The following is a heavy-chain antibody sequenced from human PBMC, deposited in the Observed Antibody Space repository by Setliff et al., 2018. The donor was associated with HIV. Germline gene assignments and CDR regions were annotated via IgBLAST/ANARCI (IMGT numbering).Heavy chain of an antibody. Sequence: SVKVSCKASGGTFSSYVISWVRQAPGQGPEWMGGIIPMYGVTNYAQKFQGRVTITTDESTSTAYMELSSLRSEDTAVYYCAGLYGDHGGGYWGQGTLVTVSS. CDR1: GGTFSSYV. D-gene: IGHD4-17*01. J-gene: IGHJ4*02. V-gene: IGHV1-69*05. CDR2: IIPMYGVT. CDR3: AGLYGDHGGGY.